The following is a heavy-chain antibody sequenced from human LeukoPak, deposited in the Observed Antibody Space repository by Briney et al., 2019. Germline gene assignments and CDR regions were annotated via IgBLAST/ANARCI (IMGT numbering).Heavy chain of an antibody. J-gene: IGHJ6*03. CDR1: GGSISSYY. CDR2: IYYSGST. D-gene: IGHD6-13*01. Sequence: PSETLSLTCTVSGGSISSYYWSWIRQPPGKGLEWIGYIYYSGSTNYNPSLKSRVTISVDTSKNQFSLKLSSVTAADTAVYYCARGGSSSWSTYYYYYMDVWGKGTTVTVSS. CDR3: ARGGSSSWSTYYYYYMDV. V-gene: IGHV4-59*01.